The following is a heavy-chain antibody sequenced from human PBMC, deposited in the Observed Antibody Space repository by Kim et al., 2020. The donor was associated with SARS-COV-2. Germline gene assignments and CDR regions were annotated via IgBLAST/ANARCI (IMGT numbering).Heavy chain of an antibody. CDR3: AREGSGGGGPLE. Sequence: NSNPSLTSRVTISVDTSKNQFSLKLSSVTAADTAVYYCAREGSGGGGPLEWGQGTLVTVSS. V-gene: IGHV4-59*01. J-gene: IGHJ4*02. D-gene: IGHD2-15*01.